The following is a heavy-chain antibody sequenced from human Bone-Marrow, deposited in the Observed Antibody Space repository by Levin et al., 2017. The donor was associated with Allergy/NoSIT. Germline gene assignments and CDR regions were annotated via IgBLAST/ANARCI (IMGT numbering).Heavy chain of an antibody. CDR3: VRRRGWGGSGDSQNDY. CDR1: GGSLIGYY. J-gene: IGHJ4*02. V-gene: IGHV4-34*01. D-gene: IGHD4-17*01. CDR2: INHSGNT. Sequence: PSETLSLTCSVYGGSLIGYYWTWIRQPPGKGLEWIGEINHSGNTNYNPSLKSRVTISIDTSKSQFSLKLRSLSAADTAVYYCVRRRGWGGSGDSQNDYWGQGTLVTVSS.